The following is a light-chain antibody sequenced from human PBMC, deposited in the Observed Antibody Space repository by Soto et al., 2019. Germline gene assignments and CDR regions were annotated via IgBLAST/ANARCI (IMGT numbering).Light chain of an antibody. CDR2: DAS. Sequence: EIVMTQSPATLSVSTGERATLSCRASQSVSSNVAWYQQKPGQAHRLLIYDASTRAPGIPARFSGSGSGTEFTLTITSLQSEDLAVYYCQQYNNWPPNTFGQGTKLEIK. CDR3: QQYNNWPPNT. J-gene: IGKJ2*01. CDR1: QSVSSN. V-gene: IGKV3-15*01.